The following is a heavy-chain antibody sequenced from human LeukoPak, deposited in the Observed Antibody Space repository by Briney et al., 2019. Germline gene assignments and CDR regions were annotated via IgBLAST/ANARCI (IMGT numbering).Heavy chain of an antibody. CDR3: ARVLDRPYSSSWYGDYYYGMDV. Sequence: GGSLRLSCAASGFTFSSYWMSWVRQAPGKGLEWVANIKQDGSEKYYVDSVKGRFTISRDNAKNSLYLQMNSLRAEDTAAYYCARVLDRPYSSSWYGDYYYGMDVWGQGTTVTVSS. CDR2: IKQDGSEK. D-gene: IGHD6-13*01. CDR1: GFTFSSYW. V-gene: IGHV3-7*01. J-gene: IGHJ6*02.